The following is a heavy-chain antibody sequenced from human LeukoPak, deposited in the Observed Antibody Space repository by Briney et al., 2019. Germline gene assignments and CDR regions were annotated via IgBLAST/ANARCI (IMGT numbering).Heavy chain of an antibody. Sequence: GGSLRLSCAASEFTFSSYEMNWVRQAPGKGLEWVSGISGSGDHTYYADSVKGRFTISRDTSKNTLYLQMSSLRAEDTAIYYCAKDAKRVTMIVVVARPRFFDYWGQGTLVTVSS. J-gene: IGHJ4*02. CDR1: EFTFSSYE. V-gene: IGHV3-23*01. CDR3: AKDAKRVTMIVVVARPRFFDY. D-gene: IGHD3-22*01. CDR2: ISGSGDHT.